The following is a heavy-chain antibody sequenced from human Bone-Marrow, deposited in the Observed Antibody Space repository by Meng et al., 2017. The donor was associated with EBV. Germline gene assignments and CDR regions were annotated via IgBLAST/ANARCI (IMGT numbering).Heavy chain of an antibody. V-gene: IGHV1-2*06. CDR2: INPNSGGT. Sequence: QVPRVQAGAEVKKPGASVKVSCKASGYTFTGYYMHWVRQAPGQGLEWMGRINPNSGGTNYAQKFQGRVTMTRDTSISTAYMELSRLRSDDTAVYYCARDLVVGATSFHYWGQGTLVTVSS. D-gene: IGHD1-26*01. J-gene: IGHJ4*02. CDR3: ARDLVVGATSFHY. CDR1: GYTFTGYY.